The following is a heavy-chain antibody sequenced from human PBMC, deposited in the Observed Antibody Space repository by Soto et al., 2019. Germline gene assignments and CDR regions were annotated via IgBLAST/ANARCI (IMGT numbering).Heavy chain of an antibody. Sequence: GGSLRLSCAASGFTFISYGMHWVRQAPGKGLEWVAVIWYDGSNKYYADSVRGRFTISRDNSKNTLYLQMNSLRAEDTAVYYCARGRTARELRLYYGMDVWGQGTTVTVS. V-gene: IGHV3-33*01. CDR2: IWYDGSNK. CDR3: ARGRTARELRLYYGMDV. D-gene: IGHD1-26*01. CDR1: GFTFISYG. J-gene: IGHJ6*02.